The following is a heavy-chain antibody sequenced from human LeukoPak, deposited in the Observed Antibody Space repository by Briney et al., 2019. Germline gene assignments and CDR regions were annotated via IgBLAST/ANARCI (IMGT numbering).Heavy chain of an antibody. V-gene: IGHV4-38-2*02. Sequence: PSETLSLTYTVSGYSISSGYSWGWIRQPPGKGLEWIGSIYHSGSTYYNPSLKSRVTISVDTSKNQFSLKLCSVTAADTAVYYCASHKNYYDSSGYYSPFDYWGQGTLVTVSS. CDR3: ASHKNYYDSSGYYSPFDY. J-gene: IGHJ4*02. CDR1: GYSISSGYS. D-gene: IGHD3-22*01. CDR2: IYHSGST.